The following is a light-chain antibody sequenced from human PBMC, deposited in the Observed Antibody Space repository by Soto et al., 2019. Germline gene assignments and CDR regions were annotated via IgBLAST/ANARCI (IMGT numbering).Light chain of an antibody. J-gene: IGKJ4*01. CDR3: QQSKSFPLT. V-gene: IGKV1-5*01. CDR2: IAS. CDR1: QSISIW. Sequence: IHMTHSPSTLSASVLYRVTITFLACQSISIWLAWYQQKPGKAPKVLIYIASRLQSGVPSRFSGSRSGTDFSLTISSLQPEDFATYYCQQSKSFPLTFGGGTKVDIK.